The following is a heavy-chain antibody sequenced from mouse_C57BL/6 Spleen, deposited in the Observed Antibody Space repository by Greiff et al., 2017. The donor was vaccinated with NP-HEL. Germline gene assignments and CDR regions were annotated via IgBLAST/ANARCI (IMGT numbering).Heavy chain of an antibody. CDR3: ARFGNYVSPFAY. J-gene: IGHJ3*01. Sequence: QVQLQQPGTELVKPGASVKLSCKASGYTFTSYWMHWVKQRPGQGLEWIGNINPSNGGTNYNEKFKSKATLTVDKTSSTAYMQLSSLTSEDSAVYYCARFGNYVSPFAYWGQGTLVTVSA. CDR2: INPSNGGT. D-gene: IGHD2-1*01. CDR1: GYTFTSYW. V-gene: IGHV1-53*01.